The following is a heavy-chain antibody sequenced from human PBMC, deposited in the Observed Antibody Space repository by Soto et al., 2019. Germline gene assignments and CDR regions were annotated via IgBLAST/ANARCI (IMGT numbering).Heavy chain of an antibody. CDR2: IKEDGSEK. CDR3: ARVPGSRCLDC. Sequence: GGSLRLSCAASGFTFSSYWMSWVRQAPGKGLEWVANIKEDGSEKHYVDSVKGRFTISRDNAKNSLYLQMNSLSTEDTAVYYCARVPGSRCLDCWGQGTLVTVSS. J-gene: IGHJ4*02. D-gene: IGHD2-2*01. V-gene: IGHV3-7*05. CDR1: GFTFSSYW.